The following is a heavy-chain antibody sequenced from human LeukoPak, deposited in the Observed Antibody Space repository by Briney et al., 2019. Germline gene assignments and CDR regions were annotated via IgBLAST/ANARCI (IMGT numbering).Heavy chain of an antibody. V-gene: IGHV4-4*02. D-gene: IGHD3-22*01. J-gene: IGHJ4*02. CDR1: GGSISSSNW. Sequence: PSETLSLTCAVSGGSISSSNWWSWVRQPPGKGLEWIGEINHSGSTNYNPSLKSRVTISVDTSKKQFSLKLSSVTAADTAVYYCVTYYFDSSGPKKNYWGQGTLVTVSS. CDR2: INHSGST. CDR3: VTYYFDSSGPKKNY.